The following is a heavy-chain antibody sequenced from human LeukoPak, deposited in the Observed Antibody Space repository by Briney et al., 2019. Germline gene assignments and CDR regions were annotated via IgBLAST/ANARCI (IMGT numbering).Heavy chain of an antibody. CDR3: ARDIRGYSYGDFDY. J-gene: IGHJ4*02. Sequence: PGGSLRLSCAASGFTFSSYSMNWVRQAPGKGLEWVSYISSSSSTIYYADSVKGRFTISGDNAKNSLYLQMNSLRAEDTAVYYCARDIRGYSYGDFDYWGQGTLVTVSS. CDR2: ISSSSSTI. V-gene: IGHV3-48*01. D-gene: IGHD5-18*01. CDR1: GFTFSSYS.